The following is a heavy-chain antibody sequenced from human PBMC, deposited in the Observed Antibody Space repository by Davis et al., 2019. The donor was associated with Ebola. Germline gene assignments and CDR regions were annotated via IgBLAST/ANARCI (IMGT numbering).Heavy chain of an antibody. Sequence: ASVKVSCKASGYTFTSYYMHWVRQAPGQGLEWMGWINPNSGGTNYAQKFQGRVTMTRDTSTSTVYMELSSLRSEDTAVYYCAASFTIFGVVMGPWGQGTLVTVSS. CDR3: AASFTIFGVVMGP. J-gene: IGHJ5*02. V-gene: IGHV1-2*02. D-gene: IGHD3-3*01. CDR2: INPNSGGT. CDR1: GYTFTSYY.